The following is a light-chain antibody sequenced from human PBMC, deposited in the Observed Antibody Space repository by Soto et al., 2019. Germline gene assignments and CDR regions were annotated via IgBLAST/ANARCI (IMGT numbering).Light chain of an antibody. CDR2: GGS. CDR3: HGQQYGVSSTYT. J-gene: IGKJ2*01. V-gene: IGKV3-20*01. CDR1: QSISIKY. Sequence: EIVLTQSPGTLTLSPGERATLSCRASQSISIKYIAWDQQKPGQAPRLLIYGGSNRASGIPDRFSGIGSGTDFTLPISRLEPEDIAVYYSHGQQYGVSSTYTFGQGTKLEIK.